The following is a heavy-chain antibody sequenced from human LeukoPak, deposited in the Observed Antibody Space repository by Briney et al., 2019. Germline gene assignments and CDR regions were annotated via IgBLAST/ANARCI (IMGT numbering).Heavy chain of an antibody. D-gene: IGHD5-12*01. J-gene: IGHJ4*02. V-gene: IGHV6-1*01. CDR2: TYYRSKWYN. Sequence: SQTLSLTCAISGDSVSSNSAAWNWIRQSPSRGLEWLGRTYYRSKWYNDYAVSVKSRITINPDTSKNQFSLQLNSVTPEDTAVYYCARARGTLQEMEIYSGYDYVPFDYWGQGTLVTVSS. CDR1: GDSVSSNSAA. CDR3: ARARGTLQEMEIYSGYDYVPFDY.